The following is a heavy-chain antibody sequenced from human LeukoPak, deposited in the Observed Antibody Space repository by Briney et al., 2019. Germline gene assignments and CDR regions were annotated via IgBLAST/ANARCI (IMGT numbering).Heavy chain of an antibody. CDR1: GFDFSTYS. J-gene: IGHJ6*02. V-gene: IGHV3-48*01. CDR3: ARGGARSSSYYYYGMDV. CDR2: IDSSSSTI. D-gene: IGHD6-13*01. Sequence: GGSLRLSCAASGFDFSTYSMHWVRRAPGRGLEWLSYIDSSSSTIYYADSVKGRFTISRDNAKNSLYLQMNSLRAEDTAVFYCARGGARSSSYYYYGMDVWGLGTTVTVSS.